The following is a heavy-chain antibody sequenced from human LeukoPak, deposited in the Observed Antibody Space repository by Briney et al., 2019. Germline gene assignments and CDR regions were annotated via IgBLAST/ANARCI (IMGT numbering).Heavy chain of an antibody. J-gene: IGHJ3*02. V-gene: IGHV3-7*01. CDR2: IKEDGSAK. CDR3: ARFLYDEPDPTTVTDAFDI. Sequence: PGGSVRLSCAASGFTFSSYWMSWVRQAPGKGLEWVANIKEDGSAKYYVDSVKGRFNISRDNAKNSLYLQMNSLRAEDTAVYYCARFLYDEPDPTTVTDAFDIWGQGTMVTVSS. D-gene: IGHD4-17*01. CDR1: GFTFSSYW.